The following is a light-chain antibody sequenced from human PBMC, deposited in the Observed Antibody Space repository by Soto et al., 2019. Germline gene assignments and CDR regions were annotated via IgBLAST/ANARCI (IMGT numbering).Light chain of an antibody. CDR2: EAS. CDR1: QAIRSD. V-gene: IGKV1-6*01. CDR3: QQNKNYPLT. Sequence: AIHMTQSPSSLSASVGDRVTVTCRASQAIRSDMGWYQQKPGQAPKVLMYEASRLHSGVPSRFSGSQSGTDFALTISSLQREDVATYYCQQNKNYPLTFGGGTKVEIK. J-gene: IGKJ4*01.